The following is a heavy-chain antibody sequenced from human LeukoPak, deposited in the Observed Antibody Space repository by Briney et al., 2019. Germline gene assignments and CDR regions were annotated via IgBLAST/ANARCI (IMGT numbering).Heavy chain of an antibody. J-gene: IGHJ4*02. Sequence: PGGSLRLSCAASGFTFSSYEMNWVRQAPGKGLEWVANINQGGSEKNYVASVKGRLTISRDNAKNSLYLQMNSLRAEDTAVYFCARDSLGSGSYYDYWGQGTLVTVSS. CDR3: ARDSLGSGSYYDY. D-gene: IGHD3-10*01. CDR2: INQGGSEK. V-gene: IGHV3-7*01. CDR1: GFTFSSYE.